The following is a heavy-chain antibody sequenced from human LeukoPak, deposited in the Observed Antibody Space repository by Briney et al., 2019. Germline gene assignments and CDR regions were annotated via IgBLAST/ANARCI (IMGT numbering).Heavy chain of an antibody. D-gene: IGHD2-2*01. CDR3: ARDLRGSCSSTSCPLARWFDP. Sequence: KPSETLSLTCTVSGGSISSYYWSWLRQPPGKGVEWIGYIYYRGSTNYNPSLKSRVTISVDTSNNQFSLKLSSVTAADTAVYYCARDLRGSCSSTSCPLARWFDPGGQGTLVTVSS. J-gene: IGHJ5*02. CDR2: IYYRGST. V-gene: IGHV4-59*01. CDR1: GGSISSYY.